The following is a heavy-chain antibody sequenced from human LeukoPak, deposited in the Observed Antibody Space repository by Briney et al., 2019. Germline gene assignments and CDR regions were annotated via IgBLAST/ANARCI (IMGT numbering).Heavy chain of an antibody. CDR3: ASGTRNYDILTGYYNGSEY. CDR1: GGSFSGYY. J-gene: IGHJ4*02. V-gene: IGHV4-34*01. D-gene: IGHD3-9*01. Sequence: SETLSLTCAVYGGSFSGYYWSWIRRPPGKGLEWIGEINHSGSTNYNPSLKSRVTISVDTSKNQFSLKLSSVTAADTAVYYCASGTRNYDILTGYYNGSEYWGQGTLVTVSS. CDR2: INHSGST.